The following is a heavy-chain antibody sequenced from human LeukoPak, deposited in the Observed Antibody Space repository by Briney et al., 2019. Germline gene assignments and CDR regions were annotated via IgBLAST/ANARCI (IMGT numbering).Heavy chain of an antibody. V-gene: IGHV3-23*01. J-gene: IGHJ6*03. Sequence: HPGGSLRLSCAASGFTFSSYAMSWVRQAPGKGLEWVSAISGSGGSTYYADSVKGRFTISRDNSKNTLYLQMNSLRAEDTAVYYCAKGGRAAAGPYGPGEERVTPYYYYCMDVWGKGTTVTVSS. CDR3: AKGGRAAAGPYGPGEERVTPYYYYCMDV. D-gene: IGHD6-13*01. CDR1: GFTFSSYA. CDR2: ISGSGGST.